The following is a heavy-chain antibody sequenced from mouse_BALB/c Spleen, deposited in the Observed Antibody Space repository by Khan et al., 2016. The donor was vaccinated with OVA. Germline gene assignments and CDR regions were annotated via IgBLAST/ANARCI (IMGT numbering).Heavy chain of an antibody. D-gene: IGHD1-1*01. V-gene: IGHV2-3*01. J-gene: IGHJ4*01. CDR3: AKVTPDYYSMDY. CDR2: IWGVGNT. Sequence: VQLKESGPGLVAPSQSLSITCTVSGFSLTSYCVRWVRQPPGKGLEWLGMIWGVGNTDYHSALISRLTIRTDNSRSQVFLKLNSLQTYDTATYYCAKVTPDYYSMDYWGQGTSVTVSS. CDR1: GFSLTSYC.